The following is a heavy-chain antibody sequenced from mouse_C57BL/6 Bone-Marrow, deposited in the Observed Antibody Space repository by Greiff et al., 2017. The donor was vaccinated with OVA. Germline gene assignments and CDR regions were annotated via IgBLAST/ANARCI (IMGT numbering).Heavy chain of an antibody. J-gene: IGHJ2*01. D-gene: IGHD3-2*02. CDR2: INPYNGGT. CDR1: GYTFTDYY. V-gene: IGHV1-19*01. CDR3: AEQLRFPFDY. Sequence: EVKLQQSGPVLVKPGASVKMSCKASGYTFTDYYMNWVKQSHGKSLEWIGVINPYNGGTSYNQKFKGKATLTVDKSSSTAYMELNSLTSEDSAVYYCAEQLRFPFDYWGQGTTLTVSS.